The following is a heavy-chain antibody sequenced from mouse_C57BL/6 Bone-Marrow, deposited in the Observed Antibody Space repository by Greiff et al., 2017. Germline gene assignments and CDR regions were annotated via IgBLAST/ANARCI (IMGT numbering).Heavy chain of an antibody. Sequence: QVQLQQPGAELMKPGSSVKLSCKASGYTFTGYWIDWVKQRPGQGLEWIGDIVPGSGSTNYNEKFKGKATFTADTTSNTASMHLSSLTTEDSAIYYCATGTGTFAYWGQGTLVTVSS. D-gene: IGHD4-1*01. CDR1: GYTFTGYW. CDR2: IVPGSGST. CDR3: ATGTGTFAY. J-gene: IGHJ3*01. V-gene: IGHV1-9*01.